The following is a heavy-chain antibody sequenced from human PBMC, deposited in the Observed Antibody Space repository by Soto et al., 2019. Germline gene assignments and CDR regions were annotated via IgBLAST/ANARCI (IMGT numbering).Heavy chain of an antibody. Sequence: QVQLVQSGAELKKPGSSVKVSCKASGGTFSSYAISWVRQAPGQGLEWMGGIIPIFGTANYAQKFQGRVTITADESTSTAYRELSSLRSEDTAVYYCARDSTVTTIVGDYYGMDVWGQGTTVTVSS. J-gene: IGHJ6*02. CDR1: GGTFSSYA. CDR2: IIPIFGTA. CDR3: ARDSTVTTIVGDYYGMDV. D-gene: IGHD4-17*01. V-gene: IGHV1-69*01.